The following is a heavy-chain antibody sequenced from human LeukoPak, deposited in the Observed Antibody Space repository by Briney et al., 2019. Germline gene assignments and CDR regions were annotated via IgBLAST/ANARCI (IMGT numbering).Heavy chain of an antibody. J-gene: IGHJ4*02. CDR3: ARDRGGGFDLAFFDH. Sequence: SVKVSCKSSGGSFITYAVNWVRQAPGQGLGWMGRLIPVLGMSHYAQGFQGRVTLTADRSTNTAYMELDRLTSDDTAVYFCARDRGGGFDLAFFDHWGQGTLVTVSS. CDR1: GGSFITYA. V-gene: IGHV1-69*04. CDR2: LIPVLGMS. D-gene: IGHD5-12*01.